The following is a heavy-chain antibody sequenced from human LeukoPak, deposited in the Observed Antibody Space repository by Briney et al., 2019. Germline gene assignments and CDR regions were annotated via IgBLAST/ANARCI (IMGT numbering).Heavy chain of an antibody. J-gene: IGHJ1*01. CDR1: GFTFSSYA. V-gene: IGHV3-23*01. Sequence: GGSLRLSCAASGFTFSSYAMSWVRQAPGKGLEWVSAISGSGGSTYYADSVKGRFTISRDNSKNTLCLQMNSLRAEDTAVYYCAKVLVGYCSGGSCYSSEYFQHWGQGTLVTVSS. CDR2: ISGSGGST. CDR3: AKVLVGYCSGGSCYSSEYFQH. D-gene: IGHD2-15*01.